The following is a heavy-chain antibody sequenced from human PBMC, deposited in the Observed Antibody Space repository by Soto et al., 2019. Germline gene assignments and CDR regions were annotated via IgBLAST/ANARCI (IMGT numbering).Heavy chain of an antibody. Sequence: ASAKVSCKASGYTFTSYGISWVRQAPGQRLEWMGWINAGNGNTKYSQKFQGRVTITRDTSASTAYMELSSLRSEDTAVYYCARDLQADYWGQGTLVTVSS. V-gene: IGHV1-3*01. J-gene: IGHJ4*02. CDR3: ARDLQADY. CDR1: GYTFTSYG. CDR2: INAGNGNT.